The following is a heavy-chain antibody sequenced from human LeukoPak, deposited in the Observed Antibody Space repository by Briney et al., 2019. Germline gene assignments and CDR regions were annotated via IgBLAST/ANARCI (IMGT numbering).Heavy chain of an antibody. Sequence: GGSLRLSCAAPGFTFSDHYMSWIRQSPGKGLEWFSFISGSGSNIYYADSVKGRFTISRDNAKNSLYLQMNSLRAEDTAVYYCASSLYGSGTDPSYYFDYWGQGTLVTVSS. CDR1: GFTFSDHY. CDR2: ISGSGSNI. J-gene: IGHJ4*02. CDR3: ASSLYGSGTDPSYYFDY. V-gene: IGHV3-11*01. D-gene: IGHD3-10*01.